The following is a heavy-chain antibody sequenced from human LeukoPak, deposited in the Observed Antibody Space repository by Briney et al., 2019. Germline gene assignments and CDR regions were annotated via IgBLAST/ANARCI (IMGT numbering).Heavy chain of an antibody. V-gene: IGHV4-34*01. CDR3: ARDNYYDSRAFDY. J-gene: IGHJ4*02. CDR2: INHSGST. Sequence: SETLSLTCAVYGGSFSGYYWSWIRQPPGKGLEWIGEINHSGSTNYNPSLKSRVTISVDTSKNQFSLKLSSVTAADTAVCYCARDNYYDSRAFDYWGQGTLVTVSS. D-gene: IGHD3-22*01. CDR1: GGSFSGYY.